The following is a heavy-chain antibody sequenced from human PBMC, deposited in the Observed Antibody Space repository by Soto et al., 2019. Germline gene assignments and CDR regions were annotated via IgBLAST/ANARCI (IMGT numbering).Heavy chain of an antibody. V-gene: IGHV3-30-3*01. CDR3: AREGVNWNYFDY. CDR2: ISYDGSNK. CDR1: GFTFSSYA. Sequence: RLSCAASGFTFSSYAMHWVRQAPGKGLEWVAVISYDGSNKYYADSVKGRFTISRDNSKNTLYLQMNSLRAEDTAVYYCAREGVNWNYFDYWGQGTLVTVSS. J-gene: IGHJ4*02. D-gene: IGHD1-20*01.